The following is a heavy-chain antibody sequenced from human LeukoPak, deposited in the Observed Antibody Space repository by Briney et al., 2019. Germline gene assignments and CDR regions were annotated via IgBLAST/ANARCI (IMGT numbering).Heavy chain of an antibody. CDR1: GYSFTSYW. J-gene: IGHJ5*02. Sequence: GESLKISCKGSGYSFTSYWIGWVRQMPGKGLEWMGIIYPGDSDTRYSPSFQGQVTISADKSISTAYLQWSSLKASDTAMYYCASVDTASVPTFDPWGQGTLVTVSS. V-gene: IGHV5-51*01. D-gene: IGHD5-18*01. CDR3: ASVDTASVPTFDP. CDR2: IYPGDSDT.